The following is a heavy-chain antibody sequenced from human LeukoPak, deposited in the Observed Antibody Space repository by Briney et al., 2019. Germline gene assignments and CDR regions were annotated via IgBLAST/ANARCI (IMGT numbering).Heavy chain of an antibody. CDR2: INHSGST. CDR3: ARVSRGRDRTGEPTFYFDY. D-gene: IGHD7-27*01. V-gene: IGHV4-34*01. J-gene: IGHJ4*02. CDR1: GGSFSGYY. Sequence: PETLSLTCAVYGGSFSGYYWTWIRQPPGKGLEWVGEINHSGSTNYNPSLKSRVTMSVDTSMNQFSLRLNSVTAADTAVYYCARVSRGRDRTGEPTFYFDYWGQGALVTVSS.